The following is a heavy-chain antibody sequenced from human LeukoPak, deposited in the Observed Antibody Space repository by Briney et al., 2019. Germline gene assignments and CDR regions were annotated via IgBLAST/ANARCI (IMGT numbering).Heavy chain of an antibody. V-gene: IGHV1-18*04. CDR1: GYTFTGYY. D-gene: IGHD6-19*01. J-gene: IGHJ4*02. CDR2: ISAYNGNT. Sequence: ASVKVSCKASGYTFTGYYVHWVRQAPGQGLEWMGWISAYNGNTKYAEKLQGRVTMTTDTSTSTAYMELRSLRSDDTAVYYCARGGIAVAPDYWGQGTLVTVSS. CDR3: ARGGIAVAPDY.